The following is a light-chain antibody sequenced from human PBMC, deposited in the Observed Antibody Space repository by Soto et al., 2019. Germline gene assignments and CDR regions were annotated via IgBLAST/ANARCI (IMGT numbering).Light chain of an antibody. CDR3: QQYNSWT. J-gene: IGKJ1*01. Sequence: DIQMTQSPSTLSASVGDRVTITCRASQTISSWLAWYQQKPGKAPKLLIFDASSLESGVPSRFSGGGSGTEFTLTISSLQPDDFATYYCQQYNSWTFGQGTKVDI. CDR2: DAS. CDR1: QTISSW. V-gene: IGKV1-5*01.